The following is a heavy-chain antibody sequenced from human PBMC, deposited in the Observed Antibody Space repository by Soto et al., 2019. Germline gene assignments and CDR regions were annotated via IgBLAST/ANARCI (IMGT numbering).Heavy chain of an antibody. Sequence: SETLSLTCAVSGCSISSGYYWGWIRQPPGKGLEWIGSIYHSGSTYYNPSLKSRVTISVDTSKNQFSLKLSSVTAADTAVYYCAREYQLLNNWFDPWGQGTLVTVSS. CDR2: IYHSGST. D-gene: IGHD2-2*01. CDR1: GCSISSGYY. J-gene: IGHJ5*02. V-gene: IGHV4-38-2*02. CDR3: AREYQLLNNWFDP.